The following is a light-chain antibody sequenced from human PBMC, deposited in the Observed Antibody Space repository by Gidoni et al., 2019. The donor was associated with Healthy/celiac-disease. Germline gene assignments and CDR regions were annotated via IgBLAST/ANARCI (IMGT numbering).Light chain of an antibody. CDR2: LGS. V-gene: IGKV2-28*01. J-gene: IGKJ4*01. CDR3: MQALQTPLT. CDR1: QSLLHSNGYNY. Sequence: DIVRNQSPLSLPVTPGEPASISCRSSQSLLHSNGYNYLDWYLQKPGQSPQLLIYLGSNRASGVPDRFSCSGSCTDFTLKISRVEAEDVGVYYCMQALQTPLTFGGGTKVEIK.